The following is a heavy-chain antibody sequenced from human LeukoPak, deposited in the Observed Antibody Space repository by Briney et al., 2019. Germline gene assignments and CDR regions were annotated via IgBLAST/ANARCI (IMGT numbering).Heavy chain of an antibody. CDR2: ISGSGGST. J-gene: IGHJ4*02. CDR3: AKADYYDSSGMRGGSDY. CDR1: GFTFSSYA. V-gene: IGHV3-23*01. D-gene: IGHD3-22*01. Sequence: GGSLRLSCAASGFTFSSYAMSWVRQAPGKGLEWVSAISGSGGSTYYADSVKGRFTISRDNSKNTLYLQMNSLRAEDTAVYYCAKADYYDSSGMRGGSDYWGQGTLVTVSS.